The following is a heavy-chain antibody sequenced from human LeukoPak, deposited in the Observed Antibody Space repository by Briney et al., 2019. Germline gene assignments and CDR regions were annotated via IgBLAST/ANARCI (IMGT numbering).Heavy chain of an antibody. D-gene: IGHD4-23*01. Sequence: PSETLSLTCAVYGGSFSGYYWSWIRQPPGKGLEWIGEINHSGSTNYNPSLKSRVTISVDTSKNQFSLKLSSVTAADTAVYYCARGTVVQARREFDPWGQGTLVTVSS. J-gene: IGHJ5*02. V-gene: IGHV4-34*01. CDR2: INHSGST. CDR3: ARGTVVQARREFDP. CDR1: GGSFSGYY.